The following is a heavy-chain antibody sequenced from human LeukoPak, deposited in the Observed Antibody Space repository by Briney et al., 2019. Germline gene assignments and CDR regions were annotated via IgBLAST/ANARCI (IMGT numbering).Heavy chain of an antibody. D-gene: IGHD3-22*01. CDR3: AKDGSDYYDSSGYSSDLDY. V-gene: IGHV3-23*01. CDR2: ISGSGGST. Sequence: PGGSLRLSCAASGFTFSSYAMGWVRQAPGKGLEWVSAISGSGGSTYYADSVKGRFTISRDNSKNTLYLQMNSLRAEDTAVYYCAKDGSDYYDSSGYSSDLDYWGQGTLVTVSS. J-gene: IGHJ4*02. CDR1: GFTFSSYA.